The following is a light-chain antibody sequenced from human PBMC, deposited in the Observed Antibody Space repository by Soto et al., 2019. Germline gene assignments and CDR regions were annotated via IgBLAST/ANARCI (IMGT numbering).Light chain of an antibody. CDR1: SSDVGGYNY. CDR3: CSYAGSYTLVV. Sequence: QSVLTQPRSVSGSPGQSVTISCTGTSSDVGGYNYVSWYQQHPGKAPKLMIYDVNKRPSGVPDRFSGSKSGNTASLTISGLQAEDEADYYCCSYAGSYTLVVFGGGTKVTVL. CDR2: DVN. V-gene: IGLV2-11*01. J-gene: IGLJ2*01.